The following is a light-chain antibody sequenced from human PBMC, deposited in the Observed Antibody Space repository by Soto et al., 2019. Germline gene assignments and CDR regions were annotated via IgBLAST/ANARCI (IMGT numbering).Light chain of an antibody. CDR3: SSFTTSSTYV. V-gene: IGLV2-14*01. J-gene: IGLJ1*01. CDR1: SSDVGAYDS. Sequence: QSALTQPASVSGSPGQSITISCTGTSSDVGAYDSVSWYQQYPGRAPKLMIHQVNNRPSGVSNRFSGSKSGNSASLTISGLRAEDEADYYCSSFTTSSTYVVGAGTKLTVL. CDR2: QVN.